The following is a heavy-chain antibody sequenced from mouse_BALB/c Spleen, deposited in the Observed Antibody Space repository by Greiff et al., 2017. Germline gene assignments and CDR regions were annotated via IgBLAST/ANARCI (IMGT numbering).Heavy chain of an antibody. CDR3: ARSRGYGAMDY. V-gene: IGHV3-2*02. CDR2: ISYSGST. Sequence: DVQLQESGPGLVKPSQSLSLTCTVTGYSITSDYAWNWIRQFPGNKLEWMGYISYSGSTSYNPSLKSRISITRDTSKNQFFLQLNSVTTEDTATYYCARSRGYGAMDYWGQGTSVTGSS. J-gene: IGHJ4*01. CDR1: GYSITSDYA. D-gene: IGHD1-1*02.